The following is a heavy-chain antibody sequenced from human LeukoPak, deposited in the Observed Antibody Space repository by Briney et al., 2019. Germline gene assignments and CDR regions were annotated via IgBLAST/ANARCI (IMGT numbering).Heavy chain of an antibody. J-gene: IGHJ5*02. CDR2: IYYSGST. Sequence: SETLSLTCTVSGGSISSYYWSWIRQPPGKGLEWIGYIYYSGSTNYNPSLKSRVTISVDTSKNQFSLKLSSVTAADTAVYYCARECSSSWYVSGWFAPWGQGTLVTVSS. D-gene: IGHD6-13*01. CDR3: ARECSSSWYVSGWFAP. V-gene: IGHV4-59*01. CDR1: GGSISSYY.